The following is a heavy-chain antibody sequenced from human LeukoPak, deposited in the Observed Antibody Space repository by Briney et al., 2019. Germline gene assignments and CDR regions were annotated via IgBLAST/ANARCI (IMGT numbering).Heavy chain of an antibody. J-gene: IGHJ5*02. CDR1: GYSISSGYY. CDR3: ARDRIAVADPPNWFDP. Sequence: SETLSLTCAVSGYSISSGYYWGWIRQPPGKGLEWIGSIYHSGSTYYNPPLKSRVTISVDTSKNQFSLKLSSVTAADTAVYYCARDRIAVADPPNWFDPWGQGTLVTVSS. V-gene: IGHV4-38-2*02. CDR2: IYHSGST. D-gene: IGHD6-19*01.